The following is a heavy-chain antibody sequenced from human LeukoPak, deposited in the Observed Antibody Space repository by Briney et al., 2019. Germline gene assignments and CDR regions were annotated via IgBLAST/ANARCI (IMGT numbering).Heavy chain of an antibody. J-gene: IGHJ4*02. V-gene: IGHV4-59*01. Sequence: PSETLSLTCTVSGSSISSYYWTWIRQPPGKGLEWIGYIYYSGSSNYNPSLKSRVTISVDTSKNQFSLKLSSVTVADTAVYYCVRDFYYRADFWGQGTLVTVSS. CDR1: GSSISSYY. CDR2: IYYSGSS. D-gene: IGHD3-10*01. CDR3: VRDFYYRADF.